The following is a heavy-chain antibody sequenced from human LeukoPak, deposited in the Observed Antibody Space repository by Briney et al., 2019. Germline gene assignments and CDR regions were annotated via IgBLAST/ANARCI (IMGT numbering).Heavy chain of an antibody. J-gene: IGHJ4*02. D-gene: IGHD2-2*01. Sequence: ASVKVSCKASGYTFTGYYMHWVRQAPGQGLEWMGWINPNSGGTNYAQKFQGRVTMTRDTSISTAYMELSRLRSEDTAVYYCARLCSSTSCSDYWGQGTLVTVSS. CDR2: INPNSGGT. CDR3: ARLCSSTSCSDY. CDR1: GYTFTGYY. V-gene: IGHV1-2*02.